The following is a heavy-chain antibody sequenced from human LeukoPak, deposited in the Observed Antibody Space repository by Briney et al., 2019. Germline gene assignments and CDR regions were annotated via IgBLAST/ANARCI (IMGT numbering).Heavy chain of an antibody. D-gene: IGHD6-19*01. V-gene: IGHV4-34*01. CDR1: GGSFSGYY. J-gene: IGHJ6*03. CDR2: INHRGST. CDR3: ARESSGWAHYYYYYMDV. Sequence: SETLSLTCAVYGGSFSGYYWSWIRQPPGKGLEWIGEINHRGSTNYNPSLKSRVTISVDTSKNQFSLKLSSVTAADTAVYYCARESSGWAHYYYYYMDVWGKGTTVTVSS.